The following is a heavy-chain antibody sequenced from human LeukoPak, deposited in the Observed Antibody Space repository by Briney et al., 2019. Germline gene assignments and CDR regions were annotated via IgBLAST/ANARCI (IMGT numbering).Heavy chain of an antibody. Sequence: TGGSLRLSCAASGFTFSTYSMNWLRQAPGKGLEWVSYISSGSGTIYYADSVKGRFTISRDNAKNSLYLQMNSLRAEDTAVYYCARERSFDYWGQGTLVTVSS. CDR1: GFTFSTYS. CDR3: ARERSFDY. V-gene: IGHV3-48*04. J-gene: IGHJ4*02. CDR2: ISSGSGTI.